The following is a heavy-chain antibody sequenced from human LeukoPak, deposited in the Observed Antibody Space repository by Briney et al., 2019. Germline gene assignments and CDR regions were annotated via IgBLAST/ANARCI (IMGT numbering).Heavy chain of an antibody. CDR2: IGANGDT. CDR1: GFNFINFP. V-gene: IGHV3-23*01. D-gene: IGHD1-1*01. CDR3: ARWNRMANREFFD. Sequence: PGGSLRLSCAASGFNFINFPMTWFRQSPGKGLEWVSFIGANGDTNYAESAKDRFTISRDNSKRTLFLEMHSLRVEGTAVYYCARWNRMANREFFDWGQGTLVVVAS. J-gene: IGHJ4*02.